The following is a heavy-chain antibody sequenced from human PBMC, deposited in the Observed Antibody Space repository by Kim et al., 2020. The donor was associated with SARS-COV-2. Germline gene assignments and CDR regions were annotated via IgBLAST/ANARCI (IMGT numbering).Heavy chain of an antibody. V-gene: IGHV3-23*01. CDR2: ISGSGGST. CDR3: AKDLHNSYSYDITTYYPEGAEES. J-gene: IGHJ5*02. D-gene: IGHD3-22*01. CDR1: GFTFNNYA. Sequence: GGSLRLSCAASGFTFNNYAMSWVRQAPGKGLEWVSAISGSGGSTYYADSVNGRFTISRDHSTNTLYLQMDSLRAEDTAVYYCAKDLHNSYSYDITTYYPEGAEESWGQGTLVTVSS.